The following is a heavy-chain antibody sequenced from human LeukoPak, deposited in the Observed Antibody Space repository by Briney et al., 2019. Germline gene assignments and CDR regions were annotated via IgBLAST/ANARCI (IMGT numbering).Heavy chain of an antibody. Sequence: SETLSLTCAVYGGSFSGYYWSWIRQPPGKGLEWIGSIYYTGSTYYNPSLKSRVTMSVDTSKSQFSLKLSSVTAADTAVYYCARSYCSGGSCYRGRFDFWGQGTLVTVFS. J-gene: IGHJ4*02. D-gene: IGHD2-15*01. V-gene: IGHV4-34*01. CDR3: ARSYCSGGSCYRGRFDF. CDR1: GGSFSGYY. CDR2: IYYTGST.